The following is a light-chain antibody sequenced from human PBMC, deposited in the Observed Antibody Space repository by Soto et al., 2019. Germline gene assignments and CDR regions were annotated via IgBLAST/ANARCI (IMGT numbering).Light chain of an antibody. CDR2: DVS. Sequence: QSALTQPASVSGSPGQSITISCTGTSSDVGGYNYVSWYQQHPGKAPKLMIYDVSNRPSGVSNRFSGSKSGNTASLTTSGLQAEDEAEYYCSSYTSSSTEVFGTGTKLTVL. CDR1: SSDVGGYNY. V-gene: IGLV2-14*01. J-gene: IGLJ1*01. CDR3: SSYTSSSTEV.